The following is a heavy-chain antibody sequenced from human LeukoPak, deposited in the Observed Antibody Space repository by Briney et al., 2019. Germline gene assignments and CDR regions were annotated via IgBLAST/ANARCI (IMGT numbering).Heavy chain of an antibody. CDR1: GFGFSNYA. CDR2: ISYDGNNK. CDR3: ARPQGGRQIWLHFDY. J-gene: IGHJ4*02. D-gene: IGHD5-18*01. V-gene: IGHV3-30-3*01. Sequence: GGSLRLSCAASGFGFSNYAIHWVRQAPGKGLEWVAVISYDGNNKYYADSVKGRFTIFRDNFKNTVYLQMDSLRAEDTAVYYCARPQGGRQIWLHFDYWGQGTLVTVSS.